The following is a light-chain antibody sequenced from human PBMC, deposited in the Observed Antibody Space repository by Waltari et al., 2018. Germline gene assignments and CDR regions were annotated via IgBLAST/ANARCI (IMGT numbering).Light chain of an antibody. J-gene: IGLJ3*02. V-gene: IGLV1-44*01. CDR2: TDN. CDR1: SPNIGSNT. CDR3: AAWDDSLNGRV. Sequence: QSVLTQPPSASGTPGQGVTISCSGSSPNIGSNTVIWYQQFPGTAPRLLMHTDNQRPSGVPDRFSGSKSGTPASLAISGLQSEDEAHYFCAAWDDSLNGRVFGGGTKVTVL.